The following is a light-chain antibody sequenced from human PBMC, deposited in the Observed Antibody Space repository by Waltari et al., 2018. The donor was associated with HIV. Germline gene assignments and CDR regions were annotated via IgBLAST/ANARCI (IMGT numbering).Light chain of an antibody. CDR3: QSYDSSLTGSV. Sequence: QSVLTQPPSVSGAPGQRVTISCTGRSSNIGAGYDVNWYQKVPGTAPKLPIYGNNNRPSGVPDRFSASKSGASPSLAITGLQAGDEADYYCQSYDSSLTGSVFGGGTKLTFL. CDR1: SSNIGAGYD. J-gene: IGLJ2*01. CDR2: GNN. V-gene: IGLV1-40*01.